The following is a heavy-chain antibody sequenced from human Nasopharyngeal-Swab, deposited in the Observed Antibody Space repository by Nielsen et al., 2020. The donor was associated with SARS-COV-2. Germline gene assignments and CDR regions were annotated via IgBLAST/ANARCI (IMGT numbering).Heavy chain of an antibody. CDR2: IKQDGSDQ. CDR1: GFTFSSYW. J-gene: IGHJ4*02. V-gene: IGHV3-7*03. CDR3: ARAPKRGSSGYQVVY. D-gene: IGHD3-22*01. Sequence: GGSLRLSCAASGFTFSSYWMSWVRQAPGKGLEWVANIKQDGSDQYYVDSVKGRFTISRDNAKNSLYLQMNSLRAEDTAVYYCARAPKRGSSGYQVVYWGQGTLVTVSS.